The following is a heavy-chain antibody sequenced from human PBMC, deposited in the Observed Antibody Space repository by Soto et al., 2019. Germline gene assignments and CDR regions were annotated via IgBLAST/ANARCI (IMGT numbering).Heavy chain of an antibody. D-gene: IGHD7-27*01. CDR1: GGSISSSSYF. Sequence: QLQLQESGPGLVKPSETLSLTCTVSGGSISSSSYFWGWIRQPPGKGLEWIGSMYYSGTTYYNPSLTRRVPISVDTSKNQVSLTLSPVPAADTAVYYCARHGERTMRSLNSFDPWGQGTLVTVSS. V-gene: IGHV4-39*01. CDR3: ARHGERTMRSLNSFDP. CDR2: MYYSGTT. J-gene: IGHJ5*02.